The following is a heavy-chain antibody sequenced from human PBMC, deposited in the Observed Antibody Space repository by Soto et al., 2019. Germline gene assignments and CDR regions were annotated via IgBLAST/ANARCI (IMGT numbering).Heavy chain of an antibody. J-gene: IGHJ4*02. CDR3: AKGSTVFGVADY. D-gene: IGHD3-3*01. V-gene: IGHV3-30*18. CDR2: ISYDGDDK. CDR1: GFTFSNYG. Sequence: QVQLVESGGGVVQPGKSLRLSCAASGFTFSNYGMHWVRQAPGRGLAWVAVISYDGDDKYYADSVKGRFTISRDNSKSTLYLELISLRLDDTAVYYCAKGSTVFGVADYWGQGTPVTVSS.